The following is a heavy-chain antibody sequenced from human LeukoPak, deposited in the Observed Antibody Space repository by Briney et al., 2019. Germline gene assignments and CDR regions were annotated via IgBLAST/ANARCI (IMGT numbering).Heavy chain of an antibody. CDR1: GFTFTEYY. V-gene: IGHV1-2*02. J-gene: IGHJ4*02. Sequence: ASMKVSCKASGFTFTEYYVHSVRQAPGQGLEWMGWINSNNGDTNYAQKFQGRVTMTRDTSISTAYMELRRLRSDDTAVYYCARDLYTFDYWGQGALVTVSS. CDR2: INSNNGDT. D-gene: IGHD4-11*01. CDR3: ARDLYTFDY.